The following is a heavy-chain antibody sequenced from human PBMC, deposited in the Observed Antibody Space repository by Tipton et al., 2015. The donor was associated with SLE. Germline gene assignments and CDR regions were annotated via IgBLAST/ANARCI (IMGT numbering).Heavy chain of an antibody. CDR3: ARGVGAGIGWFDT. CDR2: ISSRSTYI. CDR1: GFTFNTYT. D-gene: IGHD1-26*01. V-gene: IGHV3-21*01. Sequence: SLRLSCAASGFTFNTYTMSWVRQAPGKGLEWVSSISSRSTYIYYADSVKGRFTISRDNTKDSLSLQMNSLRAEDTAVYYCARGVGAGIGWFDTWGQGTLVTVSS. J-gene: IGHJ5*02.